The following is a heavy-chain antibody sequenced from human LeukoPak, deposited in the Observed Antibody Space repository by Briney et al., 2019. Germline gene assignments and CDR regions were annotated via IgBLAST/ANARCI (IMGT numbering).Heavy chain of an antibody. V-gene: IGHV4-59*01. Sequence: SETLSLTCTVSGGSISSYYWSWIRQPPGKGLEWIGYIYYSGSTNYNPSLKSRVTISVDTSKNQFSLKLSSVTAADTAVYFCARDRGARLERFYAFDFWGQGTTVTVSS. J-gene: IGHJ3*01. CDR1: GGSISSYY. D-gene: IGHD1-1*01. CDR3: ARDRGARLERFYAFDF. CDR2: IYYSGST.